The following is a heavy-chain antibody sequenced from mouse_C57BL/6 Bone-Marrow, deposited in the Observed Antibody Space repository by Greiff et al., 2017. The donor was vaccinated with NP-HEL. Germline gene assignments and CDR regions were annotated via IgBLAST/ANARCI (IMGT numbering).Heavy chain of an antibody. Sequence: QVQLKQSGAELVRPGTSVKVSCKASGYAFTNYLIEWVKQRPGQGLEWIGVINPGSGGTNYNEKFKGKATLTADKSSSTAYMQLSSLTSEDSAVYFCAREVYTTVVEYFDVWGTGTTVTFSS. J-gene: IGHJ1*03. CDR3: AREVYTTVVEYFDV. CDR2: INPGSGGT. CDR1: GYAFTNYL. D-gene: IGHD1-1*01. V-gene: IGHV1-54*01.